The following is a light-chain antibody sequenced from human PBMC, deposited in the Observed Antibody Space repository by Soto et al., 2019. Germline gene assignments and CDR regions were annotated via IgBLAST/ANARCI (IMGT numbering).Light chain of an antibody. Sequence: DIQMTQSPSSVSASVGDTVTSTCRACKDILSWLAWYQQKPGEAPRLLLYASFNLQSGAPSRFNGSRSGTDLSLTISCLQPEDFDAYYCQQANTFPITFGPGTRLDIK. J-gene: IGKJ3*01. CDR3: QQANTFPIT. V-gene: IGKV1-12*01. CDR1: KDILSW. CDR2: ASF.